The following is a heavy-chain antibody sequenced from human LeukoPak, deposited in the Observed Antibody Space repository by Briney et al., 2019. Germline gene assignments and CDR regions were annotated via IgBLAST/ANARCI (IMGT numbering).Heavy chain of an antibody. D-gene: IGHD2/OR15-2a*01. CDR3: AKIPQVGTTSVPNFDS. J-gene: IGHJ4*02. CDR1: GSTFSNYA. CDR2: ISGSGDST. V-gene: IGHV3-23*01. Sequence: GGSLRLSCAVSGSTFSNYAINWVRQPPGKGLEWVSIISGSGDSTYYADSVKGRFTISRDNSRNTLYLQMSSLRVEDTAVYYCAKIPQVGTTSVPNFDSWGQGTLVTVSS.